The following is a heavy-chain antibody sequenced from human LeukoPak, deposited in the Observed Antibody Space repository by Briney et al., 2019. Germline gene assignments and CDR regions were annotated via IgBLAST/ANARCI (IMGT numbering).Heavy chain of an antibody. CDR2: MSYDGSNK. CDR1: GFTFSSYG. V-gene: IGHV3-30*18. J-gene: IGHJ4*02. Sequence: PGRSLRFSCAASGFTFSSYGMHWVRQAPGKGLEWVAVMSYDGSNKYYADSVKGRFTISRDNSKNTLYLKMNSLRAEDTAVYYCAKDQYYYGSGSYSHYFDYWGQGTLVTVSS. D-gene: IGHD3-10*01. CDR3: AKDQYYYGSGSYSHYFDY.